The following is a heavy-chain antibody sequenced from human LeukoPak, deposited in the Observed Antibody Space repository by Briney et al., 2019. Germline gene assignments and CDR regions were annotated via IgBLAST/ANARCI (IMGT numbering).Heavy chain of an antibody. CDR1: GGSISSYY. V-gene: IGHV4-4*07. Sequence: PSETLSLTCTVSGGSISSYYWSWIRQPAGKGLEWIGRIYTSGSTNYNPSLKSRVTMSVDTSKNQFSLKLSSVTAADTAVYYCARGHLRRGSRSIAVAVLFDYWAREPWSPSPQ. CDR2: IYTSGST. CDR3: ARGHLRRGSRSIAVAVLFDY. J-gene: IGHJ4*02. D-gene: IGHD6-19*01.